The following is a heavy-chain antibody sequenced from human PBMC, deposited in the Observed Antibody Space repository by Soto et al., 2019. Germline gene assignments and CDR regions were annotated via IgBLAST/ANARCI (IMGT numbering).Heavy chain of an antibody. D-gene: IGHD3-16*01. CDR1: GFLSGNYA. J-gene: IGHJ4*02. Sequence: EVQLLESGGDLVHPGESLRLSCAASGFLSGNYAMDWIRQAPGTGLEWVSAISDSGVNTYYADSVKGRFTISRDNSKNALYLEMKSQRAGDTAVYYCIKEARGHSYARLWGRGTPVTVSS. V-gene: IGHV3-23*01. CDR3: IKEARGHSYARL. CDR2: ISDSGVNT.